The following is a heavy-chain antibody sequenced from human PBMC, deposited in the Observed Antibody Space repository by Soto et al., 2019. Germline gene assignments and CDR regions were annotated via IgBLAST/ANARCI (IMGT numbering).Heavy chain of an antibody. CDR1: GGSISSGGYY. D-gene: IGHD3-22*01. Sequence: SETLSLTCTVSGGSISSGGYYWSWIRQHPGKGLEWIGYIYYSGSTYYNPSLKSRVTISVDTSKNQFSLKLSSVTAADTAVYYCARRLYYDSTWDYFDYWGQGTLVTVSS. CDR3: ARRLYYDSTWDYFDY. CDR2: IYYSGST. J-gene: IGHJ4*02. V-gene: IGHV4-31*03.